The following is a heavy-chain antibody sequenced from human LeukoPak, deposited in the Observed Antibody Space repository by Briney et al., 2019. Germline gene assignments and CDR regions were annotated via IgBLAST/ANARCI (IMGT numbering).Heavy chain of an antibody. J-gene: IGHJ4*02. V-gene: IGHV3-30*18. Sequence: PGGYLRLSCAASGFTLTSYGMHWVRQAPGKGLEWVAVISYEKNEEFYADSVKGRSTISRDSSKNTLYLQMNSLRPEDTAVYYCVKGRSGSSYSPSDSWGQGTLVTVSS. CDR3: VKGRSGSSYSPSDS. D-gene: IGHD2-15*01. CDR2: ISYEKNEE. CDR1: GFTLTSYG.